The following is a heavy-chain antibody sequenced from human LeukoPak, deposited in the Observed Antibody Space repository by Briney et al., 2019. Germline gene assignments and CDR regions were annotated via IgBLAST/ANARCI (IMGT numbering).Heavy chain of an antibody. CDR2: ITWNSDNI. D-gene: IGHD3-16*01. CDR3: ARRGYHDYSGFDY. V-gene: IGHV3-9*01. Sequence: PGGSLRLSCAASGFTFDDYAMHWVRQPPGKGLEGVSGITWNSDNIEYADSVKGRFTISRDNAKNSVYLQMKSLRVEDTAVYYCARRGYHDYSGFDYWGQGTLVTVSS. CDR1: GFTFDDYA. J-gene: IGHJ4*02.